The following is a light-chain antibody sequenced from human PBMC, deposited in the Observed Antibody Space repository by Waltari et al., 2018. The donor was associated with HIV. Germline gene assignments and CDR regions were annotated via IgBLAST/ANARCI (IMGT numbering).Light chain of an antibody. CDR3: MQALEAPLT. V-gene: IGKV2-28*01. CDR1: EALLKSNGYIY. CDR2: LGT. J-gene: IGKJ4*01. Sequence: DIVLTQSPVSLPVTPGEPSSLSCRSSEALLKSNGYIYLDWYLQKPGQSPQLLIYLGTNRASGVPDRFSASGSATDFTLKISRVEAEDVGVYYCMQALEAPLTFGEGTKVEIK.